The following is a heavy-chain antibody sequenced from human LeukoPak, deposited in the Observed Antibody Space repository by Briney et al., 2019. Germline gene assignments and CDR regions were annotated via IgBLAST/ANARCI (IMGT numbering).Heavy chain of an antibody. Sequence: GGSLRLSCAASGFTFSSYSMNWVRLAPGKGLEWVSSISSSSSYIYYADSVKGRFTISRDNAKNSLYLQMNSLRAEDTAVYYCARERVPAATLDAFDIWGQGTMVTVSS. CDR1: GFTFSSYS. D-gene: IGHD2-2*01. V-gene: IGHV3-21*01. CDR3: ARERVPAATLDAFDI. J-gene: IGHJ3*02. CDR2: ISSSSSYI.